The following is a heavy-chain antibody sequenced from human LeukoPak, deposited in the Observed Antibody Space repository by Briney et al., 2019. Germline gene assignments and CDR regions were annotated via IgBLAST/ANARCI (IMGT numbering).Heavy chain of an antibody. Sequence: ASVNVSCKASVYTFSDYHLHWVRQAPGQGLEWMGWINSKSGDTNFAQKFQGRVTMTRDTSISTAYMELSSLRSDDTAVYYCARDPYFDWLGDYWGQGTLVTVSA. D-gene: IGHD3-9*01. CDR1: VYTFSDYH. J-gene: IGHJ4*02. CDR3: ARDPYFDWLGDY. CDR2: INSKSGDT. V-gene: IGHV1-2*02.